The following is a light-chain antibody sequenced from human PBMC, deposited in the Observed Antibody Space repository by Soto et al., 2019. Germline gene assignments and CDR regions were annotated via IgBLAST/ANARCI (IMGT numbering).Light chain of an antibody. Sequence: QSALTQPRSVSGSPGQSVTISCTGTSSDVGAYNYVSWYQQHPGKAPKLMIYDVSKRPSGVPDRLSGSKSGNTASLTISGLQAEDEADYFCCSYAGSYTYVVFGGGTKLTVL. CDR1: SSDVGAYNY. J-gene: IGLJ2*01. CDR2: DVS. CDR3: CSYAGSYTYVV. V-gene: IGLV2-11*01.